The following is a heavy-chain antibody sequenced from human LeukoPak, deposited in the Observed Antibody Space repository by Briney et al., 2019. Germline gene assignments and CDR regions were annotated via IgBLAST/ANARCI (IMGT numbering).Heavy chain of an antibody. CDR1: GYTFTSYD. Sequence: GASVKVSCKASGYTFTSYDINWVRQATGQGLEWMGWMNPNSGNTGYAQKFQGRVTITRNTSISTAYMELSSLRSEDTAVYYCAGGSRYSSSAFDIWGQGTMVTVSS. CDR2: MNPNSGNT. D-gene: IGHD6-6*01. CDR3: AGGSRYSSSAFDI. J-gene: IGHJ3*02. V-gene: IGHV1-8*03.